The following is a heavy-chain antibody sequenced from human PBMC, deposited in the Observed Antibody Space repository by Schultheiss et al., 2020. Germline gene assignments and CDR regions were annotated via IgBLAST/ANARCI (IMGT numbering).Heavy chain of an antibody. CDR1: GFTFSSYE. V-gene: IGHV3-48*03. CDR2: ISSSGSTI. Sequence: GGSLRLSCAASGFTFSSYEMNWVRQAPGKGLEWVSYISSSGSTIYYADSVKGRFTISRDNAKNSLYLQMNSLRAEDTAVYYCARGWTGTYYYYMDVWGKGTTVNAYS. CDR3: ARGWTGTYYYYMDV. D-gene: IGHD1-1*01. J-gene: IGHJ6*03.